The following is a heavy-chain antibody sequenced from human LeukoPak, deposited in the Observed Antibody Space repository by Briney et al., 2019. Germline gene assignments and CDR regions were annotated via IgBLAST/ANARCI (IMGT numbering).Heavy chain of an antibody. D-gene: IGHD2-2*01. CDR3: ARIRIRDCSSTSCYAQKVFDY. Sequence: SETLSLTCAVYGGSFSGYYWSWIRQPPGKGLEWIGEINHSGSTNYNPSLKSRVTISVDTSKNQFSLKLSSVTAADTAVYYCARIRIRDCSSTSCYAQKVFDYWGQGTLVTVSS. CDR2: INHSGST. CDR1: GGSFSGYY. J-gene: IGHJ4*02. V-gene: IGHV4-34*01.